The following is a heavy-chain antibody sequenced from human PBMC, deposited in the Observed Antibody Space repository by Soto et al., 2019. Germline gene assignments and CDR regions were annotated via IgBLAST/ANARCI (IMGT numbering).Heavy chain of an antibody. CDR2: ISSSSTYI. CDR1: GFTFSTYS. V-gene: IGHV3-21*01. J-gene: IGHJ4*02. Sequence: EVQLVESEGGLVKPGGSLRLSCAASGFTFSTYSMNWVRQAPGKGLEWVSYISSSSTYIYYADSVKGRFTISRDNAKNSLYLQMNSLRAEDTAVYYCLIAVAGSFAPDYWGQGTLVTVSS. D-gene: IGHD6-19*01. CDR3: LIAVAGSFAPDY.